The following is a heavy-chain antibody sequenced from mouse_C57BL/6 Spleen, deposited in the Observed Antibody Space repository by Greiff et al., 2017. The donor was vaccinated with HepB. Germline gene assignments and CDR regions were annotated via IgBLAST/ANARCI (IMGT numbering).Heavy chain of an antibody. J-gene: IGHJ2*01. CDR3: ARGRYYGSSPDY. D-gene: IGHD1-1*01. Sequence: LVEPGASVKMSCKASGYTFTDYNMHWVKQSHGKSLEWIGYINPNNGGTSYNQKFKGKATLTVNKSSSTAYMELRSLTSEDSAVYYCARGRYYGSSPDYWGQGTTLTVSS. CDR2: INPNNGGT. V-gene: IGHV1-22*01. CDR1: GYTFTDYN.